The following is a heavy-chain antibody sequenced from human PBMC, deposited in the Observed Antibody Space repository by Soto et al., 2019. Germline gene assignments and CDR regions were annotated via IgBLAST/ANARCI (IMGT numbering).Heavy chain of an antibody. CDR1: GFTFDDYA. CDR3: AKDKIVRMDYYYDYMDV. D-gene: IGHD6-6*01. J-gene: IGHJ6*03. CDR2: ISWNSGSI. V-gene: IGHV3-9*01. Sequence: EVQLVESGGGLVQPGRSLRLSCAASGFTFDDYAMHWVRQAPGKGLEWVSGISWNSGSIGYADSVKGRFTISRDNAKNPLYLQMNSLRAEDTVLYYCAKDKIVRMDYYYDYMDVGVKGTTVTVSS.